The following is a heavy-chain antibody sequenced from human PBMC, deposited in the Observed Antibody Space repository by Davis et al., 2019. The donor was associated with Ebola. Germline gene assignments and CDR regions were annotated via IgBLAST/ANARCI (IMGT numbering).Heavy chain of an antibody. CDR3: ARDRHDTSGYGF. CDR2: MNPKSGNT. J-gene: IGHJ4*02. V-gene: IGHV1-8*01. Sequence: ASVKVSCKTSGNTFSNYDINWVRQATGQGLEWMGWMNPKSGNTGYVQKFQDRVTITRNPSISTVYMELSSLRSEDTAVYYCARDRHDTSGYGFWGQGTLVTVSS. CDR1: GNTFSNYD. D-gene: IGHD3-22*01.